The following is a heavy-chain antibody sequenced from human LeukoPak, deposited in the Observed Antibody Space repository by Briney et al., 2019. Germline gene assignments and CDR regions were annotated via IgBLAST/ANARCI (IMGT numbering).Heavy chain of an antibody. J-gene: IGHJ3*02. Sequence: GGSLRLSCAASGLTFSSYGMNWVRQAPGKGLEWVSAISGSGDSTYHADSVRGRFTVSRDNSKNTLYLQMKSLSAEGTAVYYCAKVTGSGSYLADAFDIWGHGTVVTVSS. V-gene: IGHV3-23*01. CDR2: ISGSGDST. CDR3: AKVTGSGSYLADAFDI. CDR1: GLTFSSYG. D-gene: IGHD3-10*01.